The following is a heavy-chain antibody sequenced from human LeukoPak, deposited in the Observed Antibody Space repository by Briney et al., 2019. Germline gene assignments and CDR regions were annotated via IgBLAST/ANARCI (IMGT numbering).Heavy chain of an antibody. J-gene: IGHJ4*02. CDR3: AKALAFSNYYFDY. Sequence: GGPLRLSCAASGFTFNDYAMSWVRQAPGKELEWVSTVSGGGGATYYADSGKGRFTVSRDNSKSTMYLQMDSLRAEDTAVFYCAKALAFSNYYFDYWGQGTLVTVSS. CDR2: VSGGGGAT. D-gene: IGHD4-11*01. CDR1: GFTFNDYA. V-gene: IGHV3-23*01.